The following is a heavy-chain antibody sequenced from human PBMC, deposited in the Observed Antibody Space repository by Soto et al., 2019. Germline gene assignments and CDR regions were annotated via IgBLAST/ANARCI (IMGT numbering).Heavy chain of an antibody. Sequence: SETLSLTCTVSGGSISSYYWSWIRQPPGKGLEWIGYIYYSGSTNYNPSLKSRVTISVDTSKNQFSLKLSSVTAADTAVYYCARHGDFWSGYQYYYYYYMDVWGKGTTVTVSS. V-gene: IGHV4-59*08. J-gene: IGHJ6*03. CDR1: GGSISSYY. D-gene: IGHD3-3*01. CDR2: IYYSGST. CDR3: ARHGDFWSGYQYYYYYYMDV.